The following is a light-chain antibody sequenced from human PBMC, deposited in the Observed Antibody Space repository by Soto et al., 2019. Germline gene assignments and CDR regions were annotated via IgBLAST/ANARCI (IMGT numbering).Light chain of an antibody. J-gene: IGKJ2*01. V-gene: IGKV2-28*01. CDR1: QSLLHSKGYNY. CDR2: LGS. Sequence: DIVMTQSPLSLPVTPGEPASISCRSSQSLLHSKGYNYLDWYLQKPGQSPQLLMSLGSNRTSGVPDRFSGSGSGTDFTLKISRVEAEDVGVYYCMQALQTPYTCGQGTKLEIK. CDR3: MQALQTPYT.